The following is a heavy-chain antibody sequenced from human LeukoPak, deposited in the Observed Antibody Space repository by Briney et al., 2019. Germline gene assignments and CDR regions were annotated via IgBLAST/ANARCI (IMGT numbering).Heavy chain of an antibody. CDR1: GLRFSDCW. D-gene: IGHD6-19*01. J-gene: IGHJ4*02. V-gene: IGHV3-74*01. Sequence: GGSLRLSCTASGLRFSDCWMHWVRQAPGKGLVWVSRIRGDGYDTNYADSVKGRFTISRDNAQNSLYLQMSSLRDEDTDVYYCAKTTFGYSSRRSPGWPVDYWGQGTVVTVSS. CDR2: IRGDGYDT. CDR3: AKTTFGYSSRRSPGWPVDY.